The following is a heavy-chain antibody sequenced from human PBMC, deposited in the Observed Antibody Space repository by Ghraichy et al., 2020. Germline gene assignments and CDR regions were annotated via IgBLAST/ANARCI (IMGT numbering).Heavy chain of an antibody. CDR1: GFTFSDHY. CDR2: IRNKANSYTR. CDR3: ARGAYSGYDSGQGYFDL. V-gene: IGHV3-72*01. J-gene: IGHJ2*01. Sequence: GGSLRLSCAASGFTFSDHYMDWVRQAPGKGLEWVGRIRNKANSYTREYAASVKGRFTISRDDSKNSLYLHMNSLRTEDTAVYYCARGAYSGYDSGQGYFDLRGRGTLVTVSS. D-gene: IGHD5-12*01.